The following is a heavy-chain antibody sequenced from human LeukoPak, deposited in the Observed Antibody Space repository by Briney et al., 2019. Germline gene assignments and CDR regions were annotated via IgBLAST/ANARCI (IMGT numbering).Heavy chain of an antibody. V-gene: IGHV4-59*01. J-gene: IGHJ4*02. CDR2: IYYSGST. Sequence: SETLSLTCTVSGGSISSYYWSWIRQLPGKGLEWIGYIYYSGSTNYDPSLKSRVTISVDTSKNQFSLKLSSVTAADTAVYYCAGYDSSGSSWWGQGTLVTVSS. D-gene: IGHD3-22*01. CDR3: AGYDSSGSSW. CDR1: GGSISSYY.